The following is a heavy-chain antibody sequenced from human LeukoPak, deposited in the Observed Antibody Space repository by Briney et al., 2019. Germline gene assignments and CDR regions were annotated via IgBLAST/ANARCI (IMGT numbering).Heavy chain of an antibody. J-gene: IGHJ4*02. CDR3: AAVRGVMGY. V-gene: IGHV3-72*01. CDR2: VRDKVDGYTT. D-gene: IGHD3-10*02. Sequence: GGSLRLSCAASGFTFSDHHMDWVRQAPGEGLEWVGRVRDKVDGYTTEYAASVKGRFTISRDDSRSLLYLQMNSLKTGDTAVYYCAAVRGVMGYWGQGTLVTVSS. CDR1: GFTFSDHH.